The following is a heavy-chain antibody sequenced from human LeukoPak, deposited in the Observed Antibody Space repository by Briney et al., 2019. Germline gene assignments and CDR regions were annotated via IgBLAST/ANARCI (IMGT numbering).Heavy chain of an antibody. D-gene: IGHD1-1*01. J-gene: IGHJ5*02. CDR3: AGDDPGYFDT. CDR1: GGSMTTYA. CDR2: FYSSGTN. V-gene: IGHV4-4*07. Sequence: SETLSLTCVVSGGSMTTYAWSWIRQSAGKGLEWIGRFYSSGTNYYNPSLKSRVSMSLDTFKKEVSLEMRSVTAADTAVYFCAGDDPGYFDTWGQGILVTVSS.